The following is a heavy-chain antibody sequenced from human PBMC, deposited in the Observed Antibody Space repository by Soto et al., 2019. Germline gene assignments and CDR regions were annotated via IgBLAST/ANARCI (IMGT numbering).Heavy chain of an antibody. Sequence: QVQLVESGGGVVQPGRCLRLSCAASGFTFSSYGMHWVRQAPGKGLEGVAVIWYDGSNKYYADSVKGRFTISRDNSKNTLYLQMNRLRAEDTAVYYCARDGVRSSGYPIDYWGQGTLVTVSS. CDR2: IWYDGSNK. CDR3: ARDGVRSSGYPIDY. D-gene: IGHD3-22*01. CDR1: GFTFSSYG. J-gene: IGHJ4*02. V-gene: IGHV3-33*01.